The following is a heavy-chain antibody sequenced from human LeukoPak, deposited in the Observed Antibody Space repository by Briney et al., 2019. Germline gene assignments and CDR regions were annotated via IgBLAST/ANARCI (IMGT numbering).Heavy chain of an antibody. D-gene: IGHD5-18*01. CDR3: ARDFHTGYSYGAFDI. CDR1: GYTFTGYY. V-gene: IGHV1-2*02. Sequence: GASVKVSCKASGYTFTGYYMHWVRQAPGQGLEWMGWINPNSGGTNYAQKFQGRVTMTRDTSISTAYMELSRLRSDDTAVYYCARDFHTGYSYGAFDIWGQGTMVTVSS. J-gene: IGHJ3*02. CDR2: INPNSGGT.